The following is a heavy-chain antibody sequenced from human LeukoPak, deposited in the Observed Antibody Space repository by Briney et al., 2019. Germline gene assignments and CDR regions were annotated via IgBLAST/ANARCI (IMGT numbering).Heavy chain of an antibody. D-gene: IGHD2-2*01. Sequence: GGSLRLSCAASGFTSSRYSMKWVRQAPGKGLEWVSSISSSSDYIHYADSVKGRFTISRDNAKNTLYLQMNSLRAEDTAVYYCARDQRYCSSSSCPWEPFDYWGQGTLVTVSS. J-gene: IGHJ4*02. V-gene: IGHV3-21*04. CDR1: GFTSSRYS. CDR2: ISSSSDYI. CDR3: ARDQRYCSSSSCPWEPFDY.